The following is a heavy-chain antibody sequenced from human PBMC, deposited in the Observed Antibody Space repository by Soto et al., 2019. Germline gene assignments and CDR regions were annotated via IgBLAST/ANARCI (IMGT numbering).Heavy chain of an antibody. Sequence: SDTLSLTCTFSDGTLGSGDCYWSWIRQPPGKGLEWIGYIYYSGSTYYNPSLKSRLTISVDTSNNQFSLKLSSVTAADTAVYHCARVGRTYYYESSGYNWFDPWGQGTLVTVS. D-gene: IGHD3-22*01. CDR3: ARVGRTYYYESSGYNWFDP. CDR1: DGTLGSGDCY. J-gene: IGHJ5*02. CDR2: IYYSGST. V-gene: IGHV4-30-4*02.